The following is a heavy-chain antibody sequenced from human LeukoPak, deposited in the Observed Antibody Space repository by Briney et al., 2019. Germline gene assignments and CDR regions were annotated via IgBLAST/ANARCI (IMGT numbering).Heavy chain of an antibody. CDR2: ISSSGSTI. D-gene: IGHD3-3*01. CDR3: ARVSNDFWSGYTYYYYMDV. Sequence: PGGSLRLSCAASGFTFSDYYMSWIRQAPGKGLEWVSYISSSGSTIYYADSVKGRFTISRDNAKNSLYLQMNSLRAEDTAVYYCARVSNDFWSGYTYYYYMDVWGKGTTVTVSS. CDR1: GFTFSDYY. J-gene: IGHJ6*03. V-gene: IGHV3-11*04.